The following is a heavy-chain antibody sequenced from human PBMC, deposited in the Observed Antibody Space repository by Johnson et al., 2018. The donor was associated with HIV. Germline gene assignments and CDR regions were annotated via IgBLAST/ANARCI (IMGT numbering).Heavy chain of an antibody. Sequence: VQVVESGGGLVQPGGSLRLSCAASGFTLSSYAMHWVRQAPGKGLEWVAVISSDGSNKYYADSVKGRFTISRDNSKNTLYLQMNSLRAEDTAVYYCARVTTMIVVVFAFDIWGQGTMVTVSS. V-gene: IGHV3-30*03. CDR1: GFTLSSYA. CDR3: ARVTTMIVVVFAFDI. CDR2: ISSDGSNK. J-gene: IGHJ3*02. D-gene: IGHD3-22*01.